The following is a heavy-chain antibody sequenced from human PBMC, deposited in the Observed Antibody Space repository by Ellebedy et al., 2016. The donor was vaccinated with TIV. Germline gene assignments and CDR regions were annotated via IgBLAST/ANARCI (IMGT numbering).Heavy chain of an antibody. CDR1: GYSFTTYW. J-gene: IGHJ6*02. Sequence: GESLKISXQGSGYSFTTYWIGWVRQMPGKGLEWMGIIYPGDSDTRYSPSFQGQVTISADKSISTAYLQWSSLKASDSAMYYCARFYPSHYNHYGVDVWGHGTTVTVSS. CDR3: ARFYPSHYNHYGVDV. V-gene: IGHV5-51*01. CDR2: IYPGDSDT.